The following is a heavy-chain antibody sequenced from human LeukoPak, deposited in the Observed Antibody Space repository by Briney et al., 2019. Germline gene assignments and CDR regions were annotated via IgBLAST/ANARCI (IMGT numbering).Heavy chain of an antibody. CDR3: ARHPHPITMVRGVITGGFDY. CDR1: GGSFSGYY. J-gene: IGHJ4*02. Sequence: PSETLSLTCAVYGGSFSGYYWSWIRQPPGKGLEWIGEINHSGSTNYNPSLKSRVTISVDTSKNQFSLKLSSVTAADTAVYYCARHPHPITMVRGVITGGFDYWGQGTLVTVSS. CDR2: INHSGST. D-gene: IGHD3-10*01. V-gene: IGHV4-34*01.